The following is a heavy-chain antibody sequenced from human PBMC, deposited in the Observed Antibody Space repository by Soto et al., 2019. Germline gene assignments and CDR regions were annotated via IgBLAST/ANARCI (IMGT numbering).Heavy chain of an antibody. CDR2: FNPILTMS. Sequence: QVQLVQSGADVKKPGSSVKVSCKASGDTFNFYTINWVRQAPGRGLEWMGRFNPILTMSNYAQKFEGRVRITADKSTSTAYMELSRLRAEDTAMYYCATSYGSGYRAFDFWGQGALVTVSS. CDR1: GDTFNFYT. V-gene: IGHV1-69*02. D-gene: IGHD3-10*01. J-gene: IGHJ4*02. CDR3: ATSYGSGYRAFDF.